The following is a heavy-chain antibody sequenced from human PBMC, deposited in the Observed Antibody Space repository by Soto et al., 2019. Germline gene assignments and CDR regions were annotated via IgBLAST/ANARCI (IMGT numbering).Heavy chain of an antibody. CDR2: IVPMFGSA. CDR1: GGNFGSFG. CDR3: PRDVPGYTLDRF. V-gene: IGHV1-69*18. D-gene: IGHD5-12*01. Sequence: QVQLVQSGAEVKKPGASVKFSCKASGGNFGSFGITWVRQAPGQGLEWMGTIVPMFGSATYAQRFQGRVTITADESTTTGYLAVTSLKSDDTALYYCPRDVPGYTLDRFWGQGNLLSVSS. J-gene: IGHJ1*01.